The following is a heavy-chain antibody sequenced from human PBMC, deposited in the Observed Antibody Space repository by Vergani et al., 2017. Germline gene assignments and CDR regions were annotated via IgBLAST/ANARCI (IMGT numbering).Heavy chain of an antibody. CDR3: ARGTGYYFDY. D-gene: IGHD1-14*01. CDR1: GESIRSGSHY. J-gene: IGHJ4*02. CDR2: INHSGST. V-gene: IGHV4-39*07. Sequence: QVKLQESGPGLLKPSQTLSLTCTVSGESIRSGSHYWSWIRQPPGKGLEWIGEINHSGSTNYNPSLKSRVTISVDTSKNQFSLKLSSVTAADTAVYYCARGTGYYFDYWGQGTLVTVSS.